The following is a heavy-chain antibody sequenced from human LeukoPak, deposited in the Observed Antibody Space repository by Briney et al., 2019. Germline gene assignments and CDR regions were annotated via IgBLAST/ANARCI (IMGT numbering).Heavy chain of an antibody. CDR3: ARDRYYYDSSGLIDY. Sequence: WASVKVSCKASGYTFTSYGISWVRQAPGQGLEWMGWISAYNGNTNYAQKLQGRVTMTTDTSTSTAYMELRSLRSDDTAVYYCARDRYYYDSSGLIDYWGQGTLVTVSS. D-gene: IGHD3-22*01. V-gene: IGHV1-18*01. CDR2: ISAYNGNT. J-gene: IGHJ4*02. CDR1: GYTFTSYG.